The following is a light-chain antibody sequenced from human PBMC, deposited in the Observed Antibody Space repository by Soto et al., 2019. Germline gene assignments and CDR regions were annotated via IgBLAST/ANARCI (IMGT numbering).Light chain of an antibody. CDR2: EVS. Sequence: QSVLTQPASVSGSPGQSITISCAGTSSDVGSYNYVSWYQQHPGKAPKLMIYEVSNRPSGVSSRFSGSKSGNTASLTISGLQADDDADYYCSSYTSSSTLFGTGTKVTVL. CDR1: SSDVGSYNY. CDR3: SSYTSSSTL. J-gene: IGLJ1*01. V-gene: IGLV2-14*01.